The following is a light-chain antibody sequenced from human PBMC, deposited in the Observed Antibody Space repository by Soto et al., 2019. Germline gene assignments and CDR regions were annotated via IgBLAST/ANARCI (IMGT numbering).Light chain of an antibody. CDR1: SSDVGGYNY. J-gene: IGLJ1*01. V-gene: IGLV2-14*01. CDR3: NSYTSKSTGV. CDR2: EVS. Sequence: QSALTQPASVSGSPGQSSTISCTGTSSDVGGYNYVSWYQQHPGKAPKLIIYEVSNRPSGVSHRFSGSKSGNTASLTISGLQAEDEADYYCNSYTSKSTGVFGTGTKLTVL.